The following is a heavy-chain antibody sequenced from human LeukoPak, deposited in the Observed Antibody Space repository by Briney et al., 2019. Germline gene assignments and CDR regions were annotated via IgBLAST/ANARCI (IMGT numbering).Heavy chain of an antibody. J-gene: IGHJ5*02. D-gene: IGHD3-3*01. V-gene: IGHV3-11*04. CDR1: EFTFSDYY. Sequence: GGSLRLSCAASEFTFSDYYMSWIRQAPGKGLEWVSYISSSGSTIYYADSVKGRFTISRDNAKNSLYLQMNSLRAEDTAVYYCAREGTLYYDFWSGQNWFDPWGQGTLVTVSS. CDR2: ISSSGSTI. CDR3: AREGTLYYDFWSGQNWFDP.